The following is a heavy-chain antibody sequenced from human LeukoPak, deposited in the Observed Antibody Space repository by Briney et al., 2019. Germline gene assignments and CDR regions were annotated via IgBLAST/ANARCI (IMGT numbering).Heavy chain of an antibody. Sequence: SETLSLTCTVSGGSISSYYWSWIRQPPGKGLECIGYIYYSGSTNYNPSLKSRVTISVDTSKNQFSLKLSSVTAADTAVYYCARHGVTTVTTNYYYYGMDVWGQGTTVTVSS. D-gene: IGHD4-17*01. CDR3: ARHGVTTVTTNYYYYGMDV. CDR1: GGSISSYY. CDR2: IYYSGST. V-gene: IGHV4-59*08. J-gene: IGHJ6*02.